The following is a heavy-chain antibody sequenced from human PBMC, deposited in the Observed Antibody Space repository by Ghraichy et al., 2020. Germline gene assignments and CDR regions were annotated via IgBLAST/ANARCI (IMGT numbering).Heavy chain of an antibody. D-gene: IGHD4-11*01. V-gene: IGHV1-18*01. CDR3: ARYSNYPNHYGMDV. CDR2: ISGYNGNT. J-gene: IGHJ6*02. Sequence: ASVKVSGKASGYTFTSYGISWVRQAPGQGLEWMGWISGYNGNTNYAQKVQGRVTMTTDTSTTTVYMELRSLRSDDTAVYYCARYSNYPNHYGMDVWGQGTTVTVSS. CDR1: GYTFTSYG.